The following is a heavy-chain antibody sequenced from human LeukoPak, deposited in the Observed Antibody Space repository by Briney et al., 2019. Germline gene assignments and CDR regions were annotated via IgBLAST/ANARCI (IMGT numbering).Heavy chain of an antibody. J-gene: IGHJ4*02. Sequence: GRSLRLSCAASGFRFSTYGMHWVRQAPGKGPEWVAVIWSDGSNKYYSDSLKGRFTISRDNSKNTLYLQVNSLRADDTAMYYCARDPVENSRSSDLYYFQYWGQGTPVTVSS. CDR3: ARDPVENSRSSDLYYFQY. V-gene: IGHV3-33*01. D-gene: IGHD6-6*01. CDR2: IWSDGSNK. CDR1: GFRFSTYG.